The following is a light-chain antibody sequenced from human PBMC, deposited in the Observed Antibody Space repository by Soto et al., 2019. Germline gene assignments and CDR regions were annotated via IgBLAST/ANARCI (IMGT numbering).Light chain of an antibody. CDR1: SSNIGAGYD. CDR2: GNS. V-gene: IGLV1-40*01. CDR3: QSYDSSLSVVV. Sequence: QSVLTQPPSVSGAPGQRVTISCTGSSSNIGAGYDVHWYQQLPGTAPKLLIYGNSNRPSGVPDRFSGSKSGTSASLAISGLQASDEADYYRQSYDSSLSVVVFGGGTKLTVL. J-gene: IGLJ2*01.